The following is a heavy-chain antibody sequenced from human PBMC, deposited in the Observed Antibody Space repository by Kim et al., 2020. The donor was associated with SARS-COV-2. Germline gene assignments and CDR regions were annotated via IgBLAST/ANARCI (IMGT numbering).Heavy chain of an antibody. V-gene: IGHV4-4*07. Sequence: TPSLEGRVTMSVDTSKNQFSLNLSSVTAADTAVYYCARGKEYSSGRGFDYWGHGTLVTVSS. D-gene: IGHD6-19*01. J-gene: IGHJ4*01. CDR3: ARGKEYSSGRGFDY.